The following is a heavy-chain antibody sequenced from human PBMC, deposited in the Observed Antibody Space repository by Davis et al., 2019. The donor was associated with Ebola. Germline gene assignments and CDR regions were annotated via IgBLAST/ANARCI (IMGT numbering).Heavy chain of an antibody. CDR3: ARHGKWFGELLSRWGWFDP. CDR1: GYKFTDYW. CDR2: ISPGDSDT. Sequence: GESLKISCKASGYKFTDYWIAWVRQMPGRGLEWMGVISPGDSDTRYSSSFQGQVTISADTSITTAYLQWSSLKASDTAMYYCARHGKWFGELLSRWGWFDPWGQGTLVTVSS. V-gene: IGHV5-51*01. J-gene: IGHJ5*02. D-gene: IGHD3-10*01.